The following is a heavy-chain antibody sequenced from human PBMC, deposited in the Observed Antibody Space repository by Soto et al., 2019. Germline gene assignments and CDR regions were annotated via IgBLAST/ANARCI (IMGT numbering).Heavy chain of an antibody. V-gene: IGHV4-39*01. CDR2: IYYSGSS. CDR1: GGSISSDTYY. CDR3: ARLTYYYDRSAYYIRL. Sequence: SETLSLTCTVSGGSISSDTYYWGWIRQPPGKGLEWIGSIYYSGSSYYNPSLESRVTISIDTSENQFSLRLSSVTAADTAVYYCARLTYYYDRSAYYIRLWGQ. J-gene: IGHJ1*01. D-gene: IGHD3-22*01.